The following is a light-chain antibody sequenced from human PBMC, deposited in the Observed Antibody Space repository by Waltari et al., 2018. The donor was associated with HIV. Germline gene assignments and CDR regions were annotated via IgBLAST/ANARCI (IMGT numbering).Light chain of an antibody. CDR2: DNN. CDR3: QSYDSGLRV. Sequence: QSVLTQPPSVSGAPGQRVTISCTGSSSNIGAGSDVHWYQQLPGTAPKLLIYDNNHRPSGVPDGLSGSKSGTSASLAITGLQAEDEADYYCQSYDSGLRVFGGGTKLTVL. CDR1: SSNIGAGSD. V-gene: IGLV1-40*01. J-gene: IGLJ3*02.